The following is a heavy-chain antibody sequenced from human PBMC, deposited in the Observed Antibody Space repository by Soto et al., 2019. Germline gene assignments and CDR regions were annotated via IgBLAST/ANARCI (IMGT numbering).Heavy chain of an antibody. D-gene: IGHD6-19*01. V-gene: IGHV1-2*04. Sequence: ASVKVSCKASGYIFTGYYMHWVRQAPGQGLEWMGWINPSNGDTNYTQKFQGWVTMTRDTSISTAYMELGRLRSDDTAVYYCATSRISIAVAGETEYYFDYWGQGTLVTVSS. CDR3: ATSRISIAVAGETEYYFDY. CDR1: GYIFTGYY. CDR2: INPSNGDT. J-gene: IGHJ4*02.